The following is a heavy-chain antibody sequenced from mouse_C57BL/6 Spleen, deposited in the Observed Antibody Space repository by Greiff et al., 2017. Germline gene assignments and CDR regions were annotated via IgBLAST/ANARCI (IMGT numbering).Heavy chain of an antibody. Sequence: EVKLQQSGAELVKPGASVKLSCTASGFNIKDYYMHWVKQRTEQGLEWIGRIDPEDGDTKYAPKFQGKATITADTSSNTAYLQLSSLTSEDTAVYYCASAGIYYDYDGFAYWGQGALVTVSA. CDR3: ASAGIYYDYDGFAY. CDR2: IDPEDGDT. CDR1: GFNIKDYY. J-gene: IGHJ3*01. D-gene: IGHD2-4*01. V-gene: IGHV14-2*01.